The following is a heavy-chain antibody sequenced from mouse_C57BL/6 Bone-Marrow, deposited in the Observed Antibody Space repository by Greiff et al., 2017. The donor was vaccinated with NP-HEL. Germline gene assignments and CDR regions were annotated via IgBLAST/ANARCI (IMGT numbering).Heavy chain of an antibody. J-gene: IGHJ2*01. CDR2: IHPSDSDT. CDR1: GYTFTSYW. V-gene: IGHV1-74*01. Sequence: VQLQQPGAELVKPGASVKVSCKASGYTFTSYWMHWVKQRPGQGLEWIGRIHPSDSDTNYNQKFKGKATLTVDKSSSTAYIQLISLTSEDSAVYYCAIRVTTVAYYFDYWGQGTTLTVSS. CDR3: AIRVTTVAYYFDY. D-gene: IGHD1-1*01.